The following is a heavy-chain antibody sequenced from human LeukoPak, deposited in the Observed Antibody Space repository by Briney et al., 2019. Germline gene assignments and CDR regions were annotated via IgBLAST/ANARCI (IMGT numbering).Heavy chain of an antibody. D-gene: IGHD3-10*01. V-gene: IGHV4-39*07. Sequence: PSETLSLTCTVSGGSISSSSYYWGWIRQPSGKGLEWIGEINHSGSTNYNPSLKSRVTISVDTSKNQFSLKLSSVTAADTAVYYCARTTAVLLWFGESYYYMDVWGKGTTVTISS. CDR3: ARTTAVLLWFGESYYYMDV. CDR1: GGSISSSSYY. J-gene: IGHJ6*03. CDR2: INHSGST.